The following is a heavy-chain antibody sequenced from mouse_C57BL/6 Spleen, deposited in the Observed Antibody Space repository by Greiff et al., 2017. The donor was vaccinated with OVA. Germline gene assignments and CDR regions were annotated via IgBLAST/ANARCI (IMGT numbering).Heavy chain of an antibody. J-gene: IGHJ3*01. Sequence: QVHVKQPGAELVRPGSSVKLSCKASGYTFTSYWMHWVKQRPIQGLEWIGNIDPSDSETHYNQKFKDKATLTVDKSSSTAYMQLSSLTSEDSAVYYCASYGNYFAYWGQGTLVTVSA. V-gene: IGHV1-52*01. D-gene: IGHD2-1*01. CDR1: GYTFTSYW. CDR2: IDPSDSET. CDR3: ASYGNYFAY.